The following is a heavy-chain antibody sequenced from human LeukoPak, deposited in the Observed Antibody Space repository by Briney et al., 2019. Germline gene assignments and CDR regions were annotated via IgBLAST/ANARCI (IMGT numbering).Heavy chain of an antibody. CDR3: ARKAKTGGAFDY. CDR2: INPSGGST. J-gene: IGHJ4*02. Sequence: GASVKVSCKASGYTFTSYYMHWVRQAPGQGLDWTGIINPSGGSTSYAQKFQGRVTMTRDMSTSTVYMELSSLRSEDTAVYYCARKAKTGGAFDYWGQGTLVTVSS. CDR1: GYTFTSYY. V-gene: IGHV1-46*01. D-gene: IGHD2-21*01.